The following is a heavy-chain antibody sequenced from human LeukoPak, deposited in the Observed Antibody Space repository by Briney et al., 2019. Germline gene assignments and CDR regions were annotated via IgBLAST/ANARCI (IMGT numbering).Heavy chain of an antibody. V-gene: IGHV4-39*01. Sequence: SETLSLTCTVSGGSISSSSYYWGWIRQPPGKGLEWIGSIYYSGSTYYNPSLKSRVTISVDTSKNQFSLKLSSVTAADTAVYYCARTDGSGSYYNQNFDNWGQGTLVTVSS. CDR1: GGSISSSSYY. CDR2: IYYSGST. CDR3: ARTDGSGSYYNQNFDN. J-gene: IGHJ4*02. D-gene: IGHD3-10*01.